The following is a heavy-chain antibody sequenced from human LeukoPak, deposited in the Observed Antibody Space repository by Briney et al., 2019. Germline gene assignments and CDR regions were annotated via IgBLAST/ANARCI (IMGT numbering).Heavy chain of an antibody. CDR3: ARGIVRGSSGWYVVGY. D-gene: IGHD6-19*01. CDR1: GYTFTGYY. J-gene: IGHJ4*02. Sequence: ASVKVSCKASGYTFTGYYMHWVRQAPGQGLEWMGWINPNSGGTNYAQKFQGRVTMTRDTSISTAYMELSRLRSDDTAVYYCARGIVRGSSGWYVVGYWGQGTLVTVSS. V-gene: IGHV1-2*02. CDR2: INPNSGGT.